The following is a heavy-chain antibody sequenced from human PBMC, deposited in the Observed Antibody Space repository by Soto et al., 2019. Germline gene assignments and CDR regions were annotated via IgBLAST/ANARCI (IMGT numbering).Heavy chain of an antibody. CDR1: GFTFSTYA. J-gene: IGHJ4*02. V-gene: IGHV3-23*01. D-gene: IGHD3-10*01. CDR2: ISGTGGST. Sequence: DVQLLESGGGLVQPGGSLRLSCTASGFTFSTYAMSWVRQAPGKGLDWVSGISGTGGSTYYGDSVKGRFTISRDNSKNTLYLQMNSLRAEDTAVYYCAKEKGGSRWGFKDYWGQGTLVTVSS. CDR3: AKEKGGSRWGFKDY.